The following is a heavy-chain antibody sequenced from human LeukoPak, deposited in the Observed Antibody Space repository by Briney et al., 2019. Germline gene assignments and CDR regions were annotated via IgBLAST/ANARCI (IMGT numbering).Heavy chain of an antibody. CDR2: IYYSGST. Sequence: PSETLSLTCAVYGGSFSGYYWSWIRQPPWKGLEWIGYIYYSGSTNYNPSLKSRVTISVDTSKNQFSLKLSSVTAADTVVYYCQKPAYDILTGYPPGYYFDYWGQGTLVTVSS. CDR1: GGSFSGYY. V-gene: IGHV4-59*08. CDR3: QKPAYDILTGYPPGYYFDY. J-gene: IGHJ4*02. D-gene: IGHD3-9*01.